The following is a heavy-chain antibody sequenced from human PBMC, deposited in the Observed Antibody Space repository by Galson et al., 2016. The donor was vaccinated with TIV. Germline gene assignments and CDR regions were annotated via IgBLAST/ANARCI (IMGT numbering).Heavy chain of an antibody. CDR1: DDSISSTDYY. Sequence: LTCTVSDDSISSTDYYWTWIRQPPGKGLEWIGYIYYSGNTNYKSSLRSRVTISVDLSKNQFSLQLNSVTDADTAVYYYARFVDSVMFRDIWGQGTMVTVSS. J-gene: IGHJ3*02. CDR3: ARFVDSVMFRDI. V-gene: IGHV4-30-4*08. D-gene: IGHD5-18*01. CDR2: IYYSGNT.